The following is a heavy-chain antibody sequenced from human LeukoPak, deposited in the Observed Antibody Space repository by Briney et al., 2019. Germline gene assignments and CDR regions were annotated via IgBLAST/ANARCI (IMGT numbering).Heavy chain of an antibody. CDR1: GFTFSSYS. J-gene: IGHJ4*02. Sequence: GGSLRLSCAASGFTFSSYSMNWVRQAPGKGLEWVSYISSSSSTIYYADSVKGRFTISRDNAKNSLYLQMNSLRADDTAVYYCAKSRITGTSSSFDYWGQGTLITVSS. D-gene: IGHD1-20*01. V-gene: IGHV3-48*04. CDR2: ISSSSSTI. CDR3: AKSRITGTSSSFDY.